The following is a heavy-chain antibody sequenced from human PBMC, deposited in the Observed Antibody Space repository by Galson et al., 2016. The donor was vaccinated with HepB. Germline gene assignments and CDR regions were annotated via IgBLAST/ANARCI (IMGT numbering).Heavy chain of an antibody. CDR2: VDYSGGT. CDR1: GGSISSSIYY. Sequence: SETLSLTCTVSGGSISSSIYYWGWIRQPPGKGLEWIGSVDYSGGTYYNPSLKRRVTISADTSKKQFSLKLTSVTAADTAMYYCARLPWSGWSPSWFDPWGQGTQVTVSS. D-gene: IGHD6-19*01. V-gene: IGHV4-39*01. J-gene: IGHJ5*02. CDR3: ARLPWSGWSPSWFDP.